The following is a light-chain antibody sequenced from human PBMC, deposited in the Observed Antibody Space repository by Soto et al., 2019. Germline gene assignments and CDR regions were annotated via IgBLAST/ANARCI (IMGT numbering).Light chain of an antibody. CDR2: AAS. V-gene: IGKV1-12*01. Sequence: DIQMTQSPSSVSASVGDRVTITCRASQGISGWLAWYQQKPGKAPKLLIYAASSLQSGVPSRFSGSGSGTDFSLTISSLKLYHFATTYCQQGNCFPYTFGQGTKLEIK. J-gene: IGKJ2*01. CDR1: QGISGW. CDR3: QQGNCFPYT.